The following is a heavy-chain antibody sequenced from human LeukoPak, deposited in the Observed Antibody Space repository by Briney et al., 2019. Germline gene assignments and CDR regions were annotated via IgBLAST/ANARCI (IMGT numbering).Heavy chain of an antibody. V-gene: IGHV3-30-3*01. CDR3: ARDYGDRPPYYYGMDV. CDR2: ISYDGSNK. D-gene: IGHD4-17*01. CDR1: GFTFSSYA. Sequence: PGRSLRLSCAASGFTFSSYAMHWVRQAPGKGLEWVAVISYDGSNKYYADSVKGRFTISRDNSKNTLYLQMNSLRAEDTAVYYCARDYGDRPPYYYGMDVWAKGPRSPSP. J-gene: IGHJ6*02.